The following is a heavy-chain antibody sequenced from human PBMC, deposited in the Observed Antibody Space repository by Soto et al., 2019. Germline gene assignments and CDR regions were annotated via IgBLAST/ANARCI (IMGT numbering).Heavy chain of an antibody. CDR2: IKSKTDGGTT. Sequence: GGSLRLSCAASGFTFSNAWMNWVRQAPGKGLEWVGRIKSKTDGGTTDYAAPVKGRFTISRDDSKNTLYLQMNSLKTEDTAVYYCTTDSAHYDFWSGPQRHYYGMDVWGQGTTVTVSS. CDR1: GFTFSNAW. D-gene: IGHD3-3*01. CDR3: TTDSAHYDFWSGPQRHYYGMDV. J-gene: IGHJ6*02. V-gene: IGHV3-15*07.